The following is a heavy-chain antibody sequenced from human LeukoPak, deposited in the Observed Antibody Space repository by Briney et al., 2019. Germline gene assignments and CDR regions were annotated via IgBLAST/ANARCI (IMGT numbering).Heavy chain of an antibody. CDR2: MNPNSGNT. V-gene: IGHV1-8*01. CDR1: GYTFTSYD. J-gene: IGHJ6*02. D-gene: IGHD6-13*01. CDR3: ARDGIAAAGGTMDV. Sequence: ASVKVSCKASGYTFTSYDINWVRQATGQGLEWMGWMNPNSGNTGYAQKFQGRVTMTRDTSTSTVYMELSSLRSEDTAVYYCARDGIAAAGGTMDVWGQGTTVTVSS.